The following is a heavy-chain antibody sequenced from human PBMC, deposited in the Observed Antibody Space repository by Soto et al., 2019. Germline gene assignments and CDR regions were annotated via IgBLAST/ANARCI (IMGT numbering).Heavy chain of an antibody. J-gene: IGHJ6*02. Sequence: QVQLVESGGGVVQPGRSLRLSCAASGFTFSDYAMHWVRHVPGQGLEWVAVISFDGNIKYDADSVKGRFTISRDNSKNTLFLQMNSLKGEDTAVYSCARDPRRYCTSLSCLGLYGLDVWGQGTPVPVSS. V-gene: IGHV3-30-3*01. CDR2: ISFDGNIK. CDR1: GFTFSDYA. D-gene: IGHD2-8*01. CDR3: ARDPRRYCTSLSCLGLYGLDV.